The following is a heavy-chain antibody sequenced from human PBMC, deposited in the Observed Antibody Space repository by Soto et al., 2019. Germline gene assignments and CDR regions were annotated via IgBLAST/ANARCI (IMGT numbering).Heavy chain of an antibody. CDR2: IRSNADGGTI. D-gene: IGHD3-22*01. V-gene: IGHV3-15*01. CDR3: AFNYDSRIVRAFDV. Sequence: EVQLVESGGGFVEPGGSLRLSCAASGFTFSNAWMHWVRQGSGKGLEWVGRIRSNADGGTIDYAAPVKGRFIISRDDSKNTLFLQMSSLKSEDTAVYYCAFNYDSRIVRAFDVWGQGTMVTVSS. J-gene: IGHJ3*01. CDR1: GFTFSNAW.